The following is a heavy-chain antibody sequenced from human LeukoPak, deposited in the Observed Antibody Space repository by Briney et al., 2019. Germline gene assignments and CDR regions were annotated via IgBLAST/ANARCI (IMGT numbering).Heavy chain of an antibody. Sequence: ASVKVSCKASGYTFTSYGISWVRQAPGQGLEWMGWISAYNGNTNYAQKLQGRATMTTDTSTSTAYMELRSLRSDDTAVYYCARVDSGYYFVVYWGQGTLVTVSS. D-gene: IGHD3-3*01. CDR3: ARVDSGYYFVVY. J-gene: IGHJ4*02. CDR2: ISAYNGNT. CDR1: GYTFTSYG. V-gene: IGHV1-18*01.